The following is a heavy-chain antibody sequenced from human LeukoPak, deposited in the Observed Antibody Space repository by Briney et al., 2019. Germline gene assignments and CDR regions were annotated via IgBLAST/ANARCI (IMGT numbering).Heavy chain of an antibody. V-gene: IGHV4-34*01. CDR1: GGSFSGYY. CDR3: ARCRSAAAGVKPFDY. CDR2: INHSGST. D-gene: IGHD6-13*01. J-gene: IGHJ4*02. Sequence: PSETLSLTCAVYGGSFSGYYWSWIRQPPGKGLEWIGEINHSGSTNYNPSLKSRVTISVDTSKNQFSLKLSSVTAADTAVYYCARCRSAAAGVKPFDYWGQGTLVTVSS.